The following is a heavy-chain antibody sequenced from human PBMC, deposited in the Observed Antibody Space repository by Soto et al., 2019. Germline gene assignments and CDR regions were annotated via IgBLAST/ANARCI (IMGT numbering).Heavy chain of an antibody. D-gene: IGHD4-17*01. V-gene: IGHV3-30*18. J-gene: IGHJ6*02. CDR2: ISYDGSNK. CDR1: GFTFSSYG. Sequence: GGSLRLSSAASGFTFSSYGMHWVRQAPGKGLEWVAVISYDGSNKYYADSVKGRFTISRDNSKNTLYLQMNSLRAEDTAVYYCAKDIRASGMTTVTTKHRYYYYYGMDVWGQGTTVTV. CDR3: AKDIRASGMTTVTTKHRYYYYYGMDV.